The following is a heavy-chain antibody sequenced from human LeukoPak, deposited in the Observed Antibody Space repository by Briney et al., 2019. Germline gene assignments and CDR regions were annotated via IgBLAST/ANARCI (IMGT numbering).Heavy chain of an antibody. CDR3: AGKSQCDSSGYYYNYYYMDV. CDR2: IYSGGST. CDR1: GFTVSSNY. Sequence: PGGSLRLSCAASGFTVSSNYMSWVRQAPGKGLEWVSVIYSGGSTYYADSVKGRFTISRDNSKNTLYLQMNSLRADDTAVYYCAGKSQCDSSGYYYNYYYMDVWGKGTTVTVSS. J-gene: IGHJ6*03. D-gene: IGHD3-22*01. V-gene: IGHV3-53*01.